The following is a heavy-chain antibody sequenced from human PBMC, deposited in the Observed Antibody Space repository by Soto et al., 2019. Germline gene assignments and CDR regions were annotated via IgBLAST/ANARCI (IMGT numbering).Heavy chain of an antibody. CDR3: ARKTMGVEYYSGMDV. V-gene: IGHV1-46*01. D-gene: IGHD3-3*01. Sequence: ASVKGSCKASGYTFTSYYMHWVRQAPGQGLEWMGIINPSGGSTSYAQKFQVRVTITADESTSTAYMELSSLRSEDTAVYYCARKTMGVEYYSGMDVWGQGTTVTVSX. CDR1: GYTFTSYY. CDR2: INPSGGST. J-gene: IGHJ6*02.